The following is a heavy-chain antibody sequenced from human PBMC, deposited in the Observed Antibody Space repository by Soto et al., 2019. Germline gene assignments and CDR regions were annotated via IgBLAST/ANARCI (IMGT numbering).Heavy chain of an antibody. CDR1: GYTFTNYY. J-gene: IGHJ4*02. CDR2: INPSAGST. D-gene: IGHD7-27*01. Sequence: QVQLVQSGAEVKKPGASVKVSCKASGYTFTNYYMHWVRQAPGQGLEWMGIINPSAGSTSYAQKFQGRVTMTRDTSTSTVYMELSSLRSGDTAVYYCARARTGDFDYWGQGTLVTVSS. V-gene: IGHV1-46*01. CDR3: ARARTGDFDY.